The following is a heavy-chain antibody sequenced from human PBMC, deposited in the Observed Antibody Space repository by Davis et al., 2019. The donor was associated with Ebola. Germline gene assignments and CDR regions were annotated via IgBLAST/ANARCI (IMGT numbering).Heavy chain of an antibody. D-gene: IGHD3-16*01. Sequence: GESLKISCAASGFTFSSYSINWVRQAPGKGLEWVALISSDGSREYYADSVEGRFTISKDNSGNTLYLHMNALTAEDTALYYCAKLRSHDYTDSSDDFYLDLWGRGTLVTVSS. CDR2: ISSDGSRE. V-gene: IGHV3-30*18. CDR1: GFTFSSYS. CDR3: AKLRSHDYTDSSDDFYLDL. J-gene: IGHJ2*01.